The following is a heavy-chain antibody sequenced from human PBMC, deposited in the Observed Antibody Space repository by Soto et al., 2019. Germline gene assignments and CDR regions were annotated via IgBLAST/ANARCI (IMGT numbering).Heavy chain of an antibody. V-gene: IGHV3-49*03. Sequence: GGSLRLSCTASGFTFGDYAMSWFRQAPGKGLEWVGFIRSKAYGGTTEYAASVKGRFTISRDDSKSIAYLQMNSLKTEDTAVYYCTRDLDEGWVLDAFDIWGQGTMVTVSS. CDR2: IRSKAYGGTT. CDR1: GFTFGDYA. CDR3: TRDLDEGWVLDAFDI. J-gene: IGHJ3*02. D-gene: IGHD3-3*01.